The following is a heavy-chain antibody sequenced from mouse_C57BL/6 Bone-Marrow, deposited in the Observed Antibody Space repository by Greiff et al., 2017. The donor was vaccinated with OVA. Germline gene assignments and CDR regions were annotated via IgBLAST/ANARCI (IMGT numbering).Heavy chain of an antibody. Sequence: EVQGVESGGDLVKPGGSLKLSCAASGFTFSSYGMSWVRQTPDKRLEWVATISSGGSYTYYPDSVKGRFTISRDNAKNTLYLQMSSLKSEDTAMYYCARHPYDGYYRYWGQGTTLTVSS. J-gene: IGHJ2*01. D-gene: IGHD2-3*01. CDR3: ARHPYDGYYRY. CDR1: GFTFSSYG. V-gene: IGHV5-6*01. CDR2: ISSGGSYT.